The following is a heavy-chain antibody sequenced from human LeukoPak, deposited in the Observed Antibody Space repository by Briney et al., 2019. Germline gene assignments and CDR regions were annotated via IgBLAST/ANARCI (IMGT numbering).Heavy chain of an antibody. CDR1: GFPFYDYA. V-gene: IGHV3-9*01. D-gene: IGHD3-3*01. CDR2: ISWNSGSI. J-gene: IGHJ5*02. Sequence: PGRSLRLSCAASGFPFYDYAMHWVRHAPGKGLGWVSGISWNSGSIDYADSVKGRFTISRDNAKNSLYLQMNSPRAEDTALYVCAKDDGVSVDAWGQGTLVTVSS. CDR3: AKDDGVSVDA.